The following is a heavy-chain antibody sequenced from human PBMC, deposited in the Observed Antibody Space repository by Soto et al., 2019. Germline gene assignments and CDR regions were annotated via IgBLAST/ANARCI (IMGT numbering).Heavy chain of an antibody. CDR1: GGYVSGGSYY. J-gene: IGHJ6*02. V-gene: IGHV4-61*01. CDR2: IYYSGGT. D-gene: IGHD3-10*01. Sequence: PSETLSLTCTVSGGYVSGGSYYWSWIRQPPGKGLEWIGYIYYSGGTNYNPSLKSRVTISVDTSKNQFSLKLSSVTAADTAVYYCARASYGSGSYKGSNYYGMDVWGQGTTVTVSS. CDR3: ARASYGSGSYKGSNYYGMDV.